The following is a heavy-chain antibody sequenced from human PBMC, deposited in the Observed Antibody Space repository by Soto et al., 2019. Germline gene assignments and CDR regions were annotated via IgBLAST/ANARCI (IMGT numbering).Heavy chain of an antibody. Sequence: PSETLSLTCTVSGGSISSYYWSWIRQPPGKGLEWIGYIYYSGSTNYNTSLKSRVTISVDTSKNQFSLKLSSVTAADTAVYYCAGGWGGYFRHWGQGTLVTVSS. J-gene: IGHJ1*01. CDR2: IYYSGST. CDR3: AGGWGGYFRH. V-gene: IGHV4-59*08. D-gene: IGHD6-19*01. CDR1: GGSISSYY.